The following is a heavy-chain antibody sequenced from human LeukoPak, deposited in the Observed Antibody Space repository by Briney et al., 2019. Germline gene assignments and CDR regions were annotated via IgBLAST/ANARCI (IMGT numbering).Heavy chain of an antibody. Sequence: SETLSLTCAVSGGSISSGGYPWSWIRQPPGKGLEWIGYIYHSGSTYYNPSLKSRVTISVDTSKNQFSLKLSSVSAADTAVYYCARRDYYDSSGYYRDAFDIWGQGTMVTVSS. J-gene: IGHJ3*02. D-gene: IGHD3-22*01. CDR1: GGSISSGGYP. CDR3: ARRDYYDSSGYYRDAFDI. V-gene: IGHV4-30-2*02. CDR2: IYHSGST.